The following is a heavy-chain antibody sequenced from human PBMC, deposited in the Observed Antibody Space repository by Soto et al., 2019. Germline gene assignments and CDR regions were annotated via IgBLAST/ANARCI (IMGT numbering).Heavy chain of an antibody. CDR3: ARDDRWMEDIVVVPAASASYYYGMDV. Sequence: GGSLRLSCAASGFTFSSYGMHWVRQAPGKGLEWVAVIWYDGSNKYYADSVKGRFTISRDNSKNTLYLQMNSLRAEDTAVYYCARDDRWMEDIVVVPAASASYYYGMDVWGQGTTVTVSS. CDR1: GFTFSSYG. V-gene: IGHV3-33*01. CDR2: IWYDGSNK. D-gene: IGHD2-2*01. J-gene: IGHJ6*02.